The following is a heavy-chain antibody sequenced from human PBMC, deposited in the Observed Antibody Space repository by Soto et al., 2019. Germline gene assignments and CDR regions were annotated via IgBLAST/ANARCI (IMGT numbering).Heavy chain of an antibody. V-gene: IGHV3-48*03. J-gene: IGHJ6*02. CDR2: ISSGSTI. CDR3: ARGGITIFGVVAFGMDV. D-gene: IGHD3-3*01. Sequence: PGGSLRLSCAASGFTFSSYEMNWVRQAPGKGLEWVSYISSGSTIYYADSVKGRFTISRDNAKNSLYLQMNSLRAEDTAVYYCARGGITIFGVVAFGMDVWGQGTTVTVSS. CDR1: GFTFSSYE.